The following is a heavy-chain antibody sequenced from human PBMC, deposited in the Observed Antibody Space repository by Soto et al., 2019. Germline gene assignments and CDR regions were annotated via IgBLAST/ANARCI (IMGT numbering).Heavy chain of an antibody. D-gene: IGHD6-19*01. CDR3: ARRSIGWYFDY. Sequence: EVQLLESGGGLVQPGGSLRLSCAASGFTFSSYAMSWVRQAPGKGLEWVSAISGSGGSTYYADSVKGRFTISRDNSKNALDLQMNSLSAGDTAVYYCARRSIGWYFDYWGQGTLVTVSS. J-gene: IGHJ4*02. CDR2: ISGSGGST. V-gene: IGHV3-23*01. CDR1: GFTFSSYA.